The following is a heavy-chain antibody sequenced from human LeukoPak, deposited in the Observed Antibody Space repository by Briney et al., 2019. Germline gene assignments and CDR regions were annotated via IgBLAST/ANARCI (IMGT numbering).Heavy chain of an antibody. CDR3: VRDPGTCSGGSCYYYFDY. D-gene: IGHD2-15*01. CDR2: IYSSGST. Sequence: SETLSLTCTVSGASISSDYWSWIRQFAGKGLEWIGRIYSSGSTNYNPFLNGRVTLSLDTTKNQFSLNLYSVTAADTAVYYCVRDPGTCSGGSCYYYFDYWSQGALVTVSS. J-gene: IGHJ4*02. CDR1: GASISSDY. V-gene: IGHV4-4*07.